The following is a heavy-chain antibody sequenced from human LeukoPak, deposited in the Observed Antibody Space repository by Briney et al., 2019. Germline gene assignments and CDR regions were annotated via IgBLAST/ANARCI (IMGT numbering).Heavy chain of an antibody. CDR1: GYTFTSYD. D-gene: IGHD1-1*01. Sequence: ASVKVSCKASGYTFTSYDINWVRQATGQGLEWMGWMNPNSGNTGYAQKFQGRVTMTRNTSISTAYMELSSLRSEDTAVYYCARAINWKLGSDYWGQGTLVTVSS. CDR3: ARAINWKLGSDY. V-gene: IGHV1-8*01. CDR2: MNPNSGNT. J-gene: IGHJ4*02.